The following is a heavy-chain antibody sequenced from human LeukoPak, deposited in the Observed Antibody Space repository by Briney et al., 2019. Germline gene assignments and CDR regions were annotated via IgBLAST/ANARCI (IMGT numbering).Heavy chain of an antibody. CDR1: GFTFSSYW. J-gene: IGHJ6*02. V-gene: IGHV3-7*01. Sequence: PGGSLRLSCAASGFTFSSYWMSWVRQAPGKGLEWVANIKQDGSEKYYVDSVKGRFTISRDNAKNSLYLQMNSLRAEDTAVYYCARDNLRAGIQLWPHYYGMDVWGQGTTATVSS. CDR3: ARDNLRAGIQLWPHYYGMDV. CDR2: IKQDGSEK. D-gene: IGHD5-18*01.